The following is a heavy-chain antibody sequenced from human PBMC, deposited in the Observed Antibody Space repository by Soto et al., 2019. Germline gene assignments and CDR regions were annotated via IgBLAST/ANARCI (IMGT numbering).Heavy chain of an antibody. J-gene: IGHJ4*02. V-gene: IGHV3-48*02. CDR3: ARDLVSLNYYDSSGHDY. CDR2: ISSSSSTI. D-gene: IGHD3-22*01. CDR1: GFTFSSYS. Sequence: GGSLRLSCAASGFTFSSYSMNWVRQAPGKGLEWVSYISSSSSTIYYADSVKGRFTISRDNAKNSLYLQMNSLRDEDTAVYYCARDLVSLNYYDSSGHDYWGQGTLVTVSS.